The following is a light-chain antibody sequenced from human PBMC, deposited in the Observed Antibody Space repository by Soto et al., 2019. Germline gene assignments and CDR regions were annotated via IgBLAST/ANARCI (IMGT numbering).Light chain of an antibody. Sequence: EILMTQSPANLSVSPGERATLSCRASQSVRSNLAWYEQKPGQAPRLLIYGASTRATGIPARFSGSGSGTEFTLTISSLQSEDFAVYYCQHYNNWPPITFGQGTRLEI. CDR1: QSVRSN. J-gene: IGKJ5*01. V-gene: IGKV3-15*01. CDR2: GAS. CDR3: QHYNNWPPIT.